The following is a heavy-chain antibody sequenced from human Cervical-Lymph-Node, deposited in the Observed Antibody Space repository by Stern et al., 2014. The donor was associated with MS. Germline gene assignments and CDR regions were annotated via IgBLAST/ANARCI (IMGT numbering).Heavy chain of an antibody. V-gene: IGHV1-46*01. Sequence: QMQLVQSGAEVKKPGASVKVSCQASGYSFTSYLMHWVRQAPGQGLEWMGIINPGGGSTSYAQKFQGRASMTRDTSTSTVYMELSSLRSEDTAVYYCARALAAALYGMDVWGQGTTVTVSS. J-gene: IGHJ6*02. CDR2: INPGGGST. D-gene: IGHD6-13*01. CDR3: ARALAAALYGMDV. CDR1: GYSFTSYL.